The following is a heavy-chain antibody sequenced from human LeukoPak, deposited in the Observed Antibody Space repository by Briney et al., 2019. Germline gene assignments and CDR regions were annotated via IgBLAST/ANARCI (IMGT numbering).Heavy chain of an antibody. V-gene: IGHV3-7*03. Sequence: GGSLRLSCIVSGFTLSSRWMMWVRQAPGEGLEWMTNINRDGSEKNYVDSVKGRFTITRDNAENSLYLQMNSLKVEDTAIYYCATYDSWSGYNIAYWGQGTLVTVSS. J-gene: IGHJ4*02. CDR3: ATYDSWSGYNIAY. CDR2: INRDGSEK. D-gene: IGHD3-3*01. CDR1: GFTLSSRW.